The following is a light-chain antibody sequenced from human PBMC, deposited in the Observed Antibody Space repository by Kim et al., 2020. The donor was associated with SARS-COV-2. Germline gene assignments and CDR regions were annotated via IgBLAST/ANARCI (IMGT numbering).Light chain of an antibody. CDR1: SSNIGSNA. Sequence: QAVLTQPPSASGTPGQRVTISCSGSSSNIGSNAVNWYLQLPGTAPKLLIYSNNQRPSGVPDRFSGSKPGTSASLAISGLQSEDEADYYCATWDDSLDGVIFGGGTQLTVL. J-gene: IGLJ2*01. CDR3: ATWDDSLDGVI. V-gene: IGLV1-44*01. CDR2: SNN.